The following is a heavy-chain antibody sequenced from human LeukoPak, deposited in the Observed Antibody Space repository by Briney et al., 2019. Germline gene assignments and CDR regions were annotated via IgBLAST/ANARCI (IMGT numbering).Heavy chain of an antibody. CDR3: AGTYSSSPYYFDY. D-gene: IGHD6-6*01. V-gene: IGHV4-30-4*01. CDR1: GGSISSGDYY. J-gene: IGHJ4*02. Sequence: SQTLSLTCTVSGGSISSGDYYWSWLRQPPGKGLEWIGYIYYSGSTYYNPSLKSRVTISVDTSKNQFSLKLSSVTAADTAVYYCAGTYSSSPYYFDYWGQGTLVTVSS. CDR2: IYYSGST.